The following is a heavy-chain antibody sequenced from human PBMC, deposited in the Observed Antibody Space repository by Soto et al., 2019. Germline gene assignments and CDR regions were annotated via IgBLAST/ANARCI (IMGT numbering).Heavy chain of an antibody. CDR2: IDPRDSYT. J-gene: IGHJ5*02. CDR3: ARAKSALELFNWLDP. D-gene: IGHD1-7*01. CDR1: GDSFTTYW. V-gene: IGHV5-10-1*01. Sequence: XDSLKVTCESSGDSFTTYWISLVRKMPGKGLEWMGAIDPRDSYTKYSPSFQGHVTISVDKSISTAYLQWNSLKASDTAIYYCARAKSALELFNWLDPCGQRTLVTVSS.